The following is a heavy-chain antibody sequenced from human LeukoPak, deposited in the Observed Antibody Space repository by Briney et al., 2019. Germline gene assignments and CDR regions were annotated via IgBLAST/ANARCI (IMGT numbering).Heavy chain of an antibody. Sequence: GGSLRLSCSASGFAFGGFAMGWVRQAPGKGLEWVSAISGSGGSTYYADSVKGRFTISRDNSKNTLYLQMNSLRAEDTAVYYCAKGSGYSSGWPQSFDYWGQGTLVTVSS. CDR2: ISGSGGST. D-gene: IGHD6-19*01. V-gene: IGHV3-23*01. J-gene: IGHJ4*02. CDR1: GFAFGGFA. CDR3: AKGSGYSSGWPQSFDY.